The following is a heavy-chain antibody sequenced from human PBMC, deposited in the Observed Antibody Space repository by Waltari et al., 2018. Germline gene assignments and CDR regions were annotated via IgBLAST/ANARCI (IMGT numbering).Heavy chain of an antibody. CDR3: AKEGVGYCTRTSCCIGFDL. V-gene: IGHV3-23*01. J-gene: IGHJ4*02. CDR2: ISERGDST. D-gene: IGHD2-2*01. CDR1: GFSINAFA. Sequence: EGQLLESGGGLSQPGGSLRLSCAASGFSINAFALSWVRPAPGKGLEWVSSISERGDSTYYADSVKGRVTTSRDNSKNTVYLQMSNMRSEDTAVYYCAKEGVGYCTRTSCCIGFDLWGQGTLVTVSS.